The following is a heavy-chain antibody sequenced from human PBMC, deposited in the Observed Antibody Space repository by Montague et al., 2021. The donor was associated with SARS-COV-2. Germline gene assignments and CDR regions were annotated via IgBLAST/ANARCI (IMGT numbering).Heavy chain of an antibody. V-gene: IGHV3-33*01. CDR1: GFTFSSYG. CDR3: AREGKVGATTGLDY. Sequence: SLRLSCAASGFTFSSYGMHWVRQAPGKGLEWVAVIWYDGSNKYYADSAKGRFTISRDNSKNTLYLQMNSLRAEDTAVYYCAREGKVGATTGLDYWGQGTLVTVSS. D-gene: IGHD1-26*01. J-gene: IGHJ4*02. CDR2: IWYDGSNK.